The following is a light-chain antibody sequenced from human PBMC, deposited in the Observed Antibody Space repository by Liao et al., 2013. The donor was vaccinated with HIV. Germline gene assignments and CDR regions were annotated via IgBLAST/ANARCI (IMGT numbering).Light chain of an antibody. CDR1: NLGDEY. CDR2: QDT. CDR3: QSADSSATYPYV. V-gene: IGLV3-25*03. Sequence: SYELTQPPSVSVSPGQTATITCSGDNLGDEYACWYQQKPGQSPVLVIYQDTKRPSGIPERFSGSSSGTTVTLTISGVQAEDEADYYCQSADSSATYPYVFGTGTKVTVL. J-gene: IGLJ1*01.